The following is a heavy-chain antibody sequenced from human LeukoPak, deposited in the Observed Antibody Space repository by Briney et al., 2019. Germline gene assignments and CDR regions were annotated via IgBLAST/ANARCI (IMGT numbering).Heavy chain of an antibody. D-gene: IGHD3-10*01. CDR2: INHSGST. CDR3: ARGTRPITMVRNMIWVSGEYCQH. V-gene: IGHV4-34*01. CDR1: GGSFSGYY. Sequence: SATLSLTCAVYGGSFSGYYWSWIRQPPGKGLEWIGDINHSGSTNYNPSLKSRITISEDTSKNQFSLKLSSVTAADTAVYYCARGTRPITMVRNMIWVSGEYCQHWGQGTLVTVSS. J-gene: IGHJ1*01.